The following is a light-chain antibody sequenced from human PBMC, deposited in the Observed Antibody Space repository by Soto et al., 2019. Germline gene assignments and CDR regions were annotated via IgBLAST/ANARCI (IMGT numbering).Light chain of an antibody. V-gene: IGKV1-39*01. CDR3: QQSYSTPSIT. CDR1: QSISSY. Sequence: IQMTQSLSSLSASLGDRVTITCRASQSISSYLNWYQQKPGKAPKLLIYAASSLQSGVPSRFSGSGSGTDFTLTISSLQPEDFATYYCQQSYSTPSITFGQGTRLEI. CDR2: AAS. J-gene: IGKJ5*01.